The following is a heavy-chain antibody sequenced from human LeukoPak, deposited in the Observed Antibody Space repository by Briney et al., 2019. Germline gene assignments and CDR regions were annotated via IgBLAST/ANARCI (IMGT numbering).Heavy chain of an antibody. CDR1: GGSISSYY. J-gene: IGHJ4*02. CDR3: ARDLGYSYGHNFDY. V-gene: IGHV4-59*01. CDR2: ISFSGST. D-gene: IGHD5-18*01. Sequence: SETLSLTCTVSGGSISSYYWGWIRQPPGKGLEWIGYISFSGSTNYNPSLKSRVTISVDTSKYQFSLKLSSVTAADTAVYYCARDLGYSYGHNFDYWVQGTLVTVSS.